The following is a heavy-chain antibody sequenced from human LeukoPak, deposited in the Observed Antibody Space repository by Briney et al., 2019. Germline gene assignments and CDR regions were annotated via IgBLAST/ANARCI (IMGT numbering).Heavy chain of an antibody. CDR2: ISSTSTYI. D-gene: IGHD2-15*01. V-gene: IGHV3-21*01. CDR3: CAVVAALPR. J-gene: IGHJ4*02. CDR1: GFTFSRAT. Sequence: GGSLRLSCVVSGFTFSRATMNWVRQAPGKGLEWVSSISSTSTYINYADSVKGRFTISRDNAKKSLYLQMNSLRAEDTAVYYCCAVVAALPRWGQGALVTVSS.